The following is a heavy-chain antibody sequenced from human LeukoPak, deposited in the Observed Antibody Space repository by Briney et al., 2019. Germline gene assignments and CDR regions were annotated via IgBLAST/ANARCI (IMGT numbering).Heavy chain of an antibody. Sequence: GGSLRLSCAASGFTFSSYWRHWVRQAPGKGLVWFSRINSDWSSTSYADSVKGRFTISRDNAKNTLYLQMNSLRAEDTAVYYCARGLGYYYDSSGYPYFDYWGQGTLVTVSS. J-gene: IGHJ4*02. D-gene: IGHD3-22*01. CDR1: GFTFSSYW. CDR2: INSDWSST. V-gene: IGHV3-74*01. CDR3: ARGLGYYYDSSGYPYFDY.